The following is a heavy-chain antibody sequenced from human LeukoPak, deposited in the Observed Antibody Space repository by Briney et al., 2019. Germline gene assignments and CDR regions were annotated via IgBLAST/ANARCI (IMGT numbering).Heavy chain of an antibody. D-gene: IGHD3-10*01. CDR3: ARHGRGREFLDY. V-gene: IGHV4-4*09. J-gene: IGHJ4*02. CDR1: GGSISSYY. Sequence: SETLSLTCTVSGGSISSYYWSWIRQPPGKGLEWIGYIYTSGGTNYNPSLKSRVTISVDTSKNQFSQKLSSVTAADTAVYYCARHGRGREFLDYWGQGTLVTVSS. CDR2: IYTSGGT.